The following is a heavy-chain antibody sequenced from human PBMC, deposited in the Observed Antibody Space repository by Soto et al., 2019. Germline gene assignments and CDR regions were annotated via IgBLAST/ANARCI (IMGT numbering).Heavy chain of an antibody. CDR1: GDSISSSFW. D-gene: IGHD2-2*01. CDR2: IYHTEST. V-gene: IGHV4-4*02. CDR3: ARYALGSFDY. J-gene: IGHJ4*02. Sequence: SETLSLTCAVSGDSISSSFWWSWVRQPPGKGLEWIGEIYHTESTVYNPSLKSRVAISVDKSKNQFSLNLDSVTAADTAVYYCARYALGSFDYWGRGILVTVSS.